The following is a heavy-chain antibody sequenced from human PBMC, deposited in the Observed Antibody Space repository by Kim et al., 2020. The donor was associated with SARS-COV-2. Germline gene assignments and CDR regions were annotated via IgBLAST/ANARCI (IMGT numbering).Heavy chain of an antibody. D-gene: IGHD1-26*01. CDR3: ARAVYSGSNHIGVPLDY. J-gene: IGHJ4*02. V-gene: IGHV4-59*01. Sequence: SETLSLNCTVSGGSINNYYWTWVRQSPAKGLEWIGYIFDSGNTNYSPSLRSRVVISIDTSRNQFSLKLTSVTAADTAVYYCARAVYSGSNHIGVPLDYWSRGILVTVSS. CDR2: IFDSGNT. CDR1: GGSINNYY.